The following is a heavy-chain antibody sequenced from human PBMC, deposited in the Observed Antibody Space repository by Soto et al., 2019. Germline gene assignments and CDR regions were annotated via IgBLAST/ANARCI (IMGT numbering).Heavy chain of an antibody. CDR2: IIPIFGTA. V-gene: IGHV1-69*01. D-gene: IGHD3-10*01. J-gene: IGHJ3*02. CDR3: PGEGGYGSGSYYGDAFDI. Sequence: QVQLVQSGAEVKKPGSSVKVSCKASGGTFSSYAISWVRQAPGQGLEGMGGIIPIFGTANYAQKFQGRVTITASEAPSTVSGGRTRLKSADTVVYYCPGEGGYGSGSYYGDAFDIWGQGTMVTVSS. CDR1: GGTFSSYA.